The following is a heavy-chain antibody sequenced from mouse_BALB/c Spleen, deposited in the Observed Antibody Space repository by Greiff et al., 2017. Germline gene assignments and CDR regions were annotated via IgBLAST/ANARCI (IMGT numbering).Heavy chain of an antibody. D-gene: IGHD2-1*01. CDR3: AKFYYGNFAGYFDV. V-gene: IGHV2-9*02. CDR1: GFSLTSYG. CDR2: IWAGGST. Sequence: QVHVKQSGPSLVQPSQSLSITCTVSGFSLTSYGVHWVRQPPGKGLEWLGVIWAGGSTNYNSALMSRLSISKDNSKSQVFLKMNSLQTDDTAMYYCAKFYYGNFAGYFDVWGAGTTVTVSS. J-gene: IGHJ1*01.